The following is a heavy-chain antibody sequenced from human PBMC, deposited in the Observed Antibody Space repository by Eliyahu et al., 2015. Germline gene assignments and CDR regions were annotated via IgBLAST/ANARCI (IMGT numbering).Heavy chain of an antibody. V-gene: IGHV3-9*01. J-gene: IGHJ6*02. Sequence: EVQLVESXGGLVQPGRSLRLXXAAXGFTFDEFXXXWVRQAPGKGLEWVAGITYHSGSIAYAETVKGRFTISRDNAKNSLYLQINSLRAEDSALYYCAKDISAYGPFEGRYRNGLDAWGQGTTVTVSS. CDR3: AKDISAYGPFEGRYRNGLDA. D-gene: IGHD3-10*01. CDR1: GFTFDEFX. CDR2: ITYHSGSI.